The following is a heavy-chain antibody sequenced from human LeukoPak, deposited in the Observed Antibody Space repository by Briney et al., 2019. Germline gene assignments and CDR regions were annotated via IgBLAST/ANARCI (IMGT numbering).Heavy chain of an antibody. Sequence: SETLSLTCTVSGVSINSSNYYWGWIRQPPGKGLEWIGSIYYSGSTYYNPSLKSRVSISVDTSKDQFSLELSSVTAADTAVYYCARHRDSSGWYDFDYWGQGTLVTVSS. CDR2: IYYSGST. J-gene: IGHJ4*02. D-gene: IGHD6-19*01. V-gene: IGHV4-39*01. CDR3: ARHRDSSGWYDFDY. CDR1: GVSINSSNYY.